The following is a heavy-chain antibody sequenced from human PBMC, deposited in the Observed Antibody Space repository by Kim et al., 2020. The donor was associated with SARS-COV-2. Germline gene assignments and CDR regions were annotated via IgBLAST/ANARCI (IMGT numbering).Heavy chain of an antibody. J-gene: IGHJ6*02. CDR3: AKDRVAGSLYYYYDMDV. V-gene: IGHV3-23*01. D-gene: IGHD6-19*01. Sequence: VKGRFTTSRDKSKNTQYLQMNSLRAEDTAVYYCAKDRVAGSLYYYYDMDVWGQGTTVTVSS.